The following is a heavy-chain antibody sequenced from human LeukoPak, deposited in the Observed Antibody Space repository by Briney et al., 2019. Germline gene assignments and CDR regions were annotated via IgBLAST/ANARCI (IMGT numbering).Heavy chain of an antibody. CDR2: ISSGSTI. J-gene: IGHJ4*02. CDR1: GFTFSSYE. V-gene: IGHV3-48*03. CDR3: VRESIAVAGAPFDY. D-gene: IGHD6-19*01. Sequence: GGSLRLSWAASGFTFSSYEMNWVRQAAGKGLEWVSYISSGSTIYDADSLKGRFTISRDNAKNSLYLQLNSLRAEDTAVYYCVRESIAVAGAPFDYWGQGTLVTVSS.